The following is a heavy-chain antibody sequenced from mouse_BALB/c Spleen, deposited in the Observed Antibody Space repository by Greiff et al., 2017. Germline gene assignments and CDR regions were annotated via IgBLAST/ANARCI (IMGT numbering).Heavy chain of an antibody. CDR3: ARGRDDYFDY. CDR1: GFSLTSYG. V-gene: IGHV2-9*02. J-gene: IGHJ2*01. Sequence: VKLQESGPGLVAPSQSLSITCTVSGFSLTSYGVHWVRQPPGKGLEWLGVIWAGGSTNYNSALMSRLSISKDNSKSQVFLKMNRLQTDDTAMYYCARGRDDYFDYWGQGTTLTVSS. CDR2: IWAGGST.